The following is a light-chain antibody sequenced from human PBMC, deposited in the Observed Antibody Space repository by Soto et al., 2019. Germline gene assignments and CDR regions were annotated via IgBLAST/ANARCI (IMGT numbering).Light chain of an antibody. CDR3: QQYNDWPPLT. J-gene: IGKJ4*01. CDR1: QSVSSSY. V-gene: IGKV3-15*01. Sequence: EIVLTQSPATLSLSPGERATLSCRASQSVSSSYLAWYQLTPGQAPRLLIYGASTRATGVPARFSGTGSGTDFTLTISSLQSDDFGVYYCQQYNDWPPLTFGGGTKVDIK. CDR2: GAS.